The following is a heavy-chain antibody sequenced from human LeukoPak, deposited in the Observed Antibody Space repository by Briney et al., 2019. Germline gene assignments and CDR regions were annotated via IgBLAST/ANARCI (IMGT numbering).Heavy chain of an antibody. J-gene: IGHJ4*02. D-gene: IGHD6-13*01. CDR1: GFTFDDYT. CDR3: AKELRPIAAAGPFDY. Sequence: GGSLRLSCAASGFTFDDYTMHWVRQAPGKGLEWVSLISWDGGSTYYADSVKGRFTISRDNSKNSLYLQMNSLRTEDTALYYCAKELRPIAAAGPFDYWGQGTLVTVSS. V-gene: IGHV3-43*01. CDR2: ISWDGGST.